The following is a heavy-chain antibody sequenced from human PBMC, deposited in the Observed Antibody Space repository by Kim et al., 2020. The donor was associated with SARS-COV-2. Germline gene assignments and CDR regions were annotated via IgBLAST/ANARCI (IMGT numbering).Heavy chain of an antibody. CDR2: ISGSGGST. CDR1: GFTFSSYA. D-gene: IGHD6-19*01. J-gene: IGHJ5*02. Sequence: GGSLRLSYAASGFTFSSYAMSWVRQAPGKGLEWVSAISGSGGSTYYADSVKGRFTISRDNSKNTLYLQMNSLRAEDTAVYYCAKDRGRAVAVRGNWFDPWGQGTLVTVSS. V-gene: IGHV3-23*01. CDR3: AKDRGRAVAVRGNWFDP.